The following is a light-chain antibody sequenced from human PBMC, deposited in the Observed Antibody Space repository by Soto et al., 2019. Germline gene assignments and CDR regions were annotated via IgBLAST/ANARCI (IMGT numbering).Light chain of an antibody. CDR3: GTWDSSLSDAVV. J-gene: IGLJ2*01. CDR2: DND. CDR1: SSNIGRNY. V-gene: IGLV1-51*01. Sequence: QSVLTQPPSVSAAPGQKVTISCSGTSSNIGRNYVAWYQQLPGTAPKLLIYDNDKRPSGIPDRFSGSKSGTSATLGITGPQTGDEADYYCGTWDSSLSDAVVFGEGTKLTVL.